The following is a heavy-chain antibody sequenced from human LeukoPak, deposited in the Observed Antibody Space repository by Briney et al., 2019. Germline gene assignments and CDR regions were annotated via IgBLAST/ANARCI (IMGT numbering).Heavy chain of an antibody. Sequence: GGSLRLSCAASGFTFSSYEMNWVRQAPGKGLEWVSYISSSGSTIYYADSVKGRFTISRDNAKNSLYLQMNSLRAEDTAVYYCARGGHYYGSGSYYNFDYWGQGTLVTVSS. J-gene: IGHJ4*02. V-gene: IGHV3-48*03. CDR3: ARGGHYYGSGSYYNFDY. D-gene: IGHD3-10*01. CDR2: ISSSGSTI. CDR1: GFTFSSYE.